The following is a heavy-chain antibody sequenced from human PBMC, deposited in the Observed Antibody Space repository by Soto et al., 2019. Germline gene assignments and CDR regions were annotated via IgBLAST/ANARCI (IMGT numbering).Heavy chain of an antibody. CDR2: IYPGDSDT. J-gene: IGHJ3*02. Sequence: GESLKISCKGSGYSFTSYWIGWVRQMPGKGLEWMGIIYPGDSDTRYSPSFQGQVTISADKSISTAYLQWSSLKASDTAMYYCARLITIFGVVMGAFDTWGQGTMVTVSS. D-gene: IGHD3-3*01. CDR3: ARLITIFGVVMGAFDT. V-gene: IGHV5-51*01. CDR1: GYSFTSYW.